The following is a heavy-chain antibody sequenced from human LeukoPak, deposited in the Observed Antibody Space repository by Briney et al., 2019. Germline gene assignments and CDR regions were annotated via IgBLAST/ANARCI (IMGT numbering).Heavy chain of an antibody. D-gene: IGHD3-10*01. CDR1: GFTFRNYV. Sequence: GGSLRLSCAASGFTFRNYVIHWVRQAPGKGLEWVAVTSSDLNVKLYADSVKGRFTISRDNSRSTLYLQMNSLGPEDTAIYYCAREGYYGSGSPPSLYFDYWGQGTLVTVSS. V-gene: IGHV3-30-3*01. CDR3: AREGYYGSGSPPSLYFDY. CDR2: TSSDLNVK. J-gene: IGHJ4*02.